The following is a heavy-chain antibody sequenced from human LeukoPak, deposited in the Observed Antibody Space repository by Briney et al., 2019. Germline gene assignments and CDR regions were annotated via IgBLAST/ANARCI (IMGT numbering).Heavy chain of an antibody. J-gene: IGHJ4*02. CDR3: ARGYPLSGSPFDY. Sequence: SETLSLTCAVYGGSFSGYYWSWIRQPPGKGLEWIGEINHSGSTNYNPSLKSRVTISVDTSKNQFSLKLSSVTAADTAVYYCARGYPLSGSPFDYWGQGTLVTVSS. CDR2: INHSGST. V-gene: IGHV4-34*01. CDR1: GGSFSGYY. D-gene: IGHD3-3*01.